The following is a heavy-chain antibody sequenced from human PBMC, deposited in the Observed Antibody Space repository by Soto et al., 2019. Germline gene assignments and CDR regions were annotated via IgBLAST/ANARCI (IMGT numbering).Heavy chain of an antibody. CDR2: ISGSGGTT. D-gene: IGHD3-22*01. V-gene: IGHV3-23*01. CDR1: EFTFSRYA. Sequence: GGSLRLCCAASEFTFSRYAMSWVRQAPGKGMEWVSVISGSGGTTYYADSVKGRFTISTDNSKNTLYPQMNSLRAEDTAVYYFAKDLATSGYYNVFDYWGQGTLVTVSS. CDR3: AKDLATSGYYNVFDY. J-gene: IGHJ4*02.